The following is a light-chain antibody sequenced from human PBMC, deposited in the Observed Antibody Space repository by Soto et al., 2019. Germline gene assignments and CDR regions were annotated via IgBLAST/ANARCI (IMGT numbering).Light chain of an antibody. V-gene: IGKV3-15*01. CDR2: GAS. Sequence: EIVMTQSPATLSVSPGERATLSCRASQSVSSNLAWYQQTPGQAPRLLIYGASTRATGIPERFSGIGSGTEFTLTISSLQSEDLAVYYCQQYDNWLRTFGQGTKVEIK. J-gene: IGKJ2*01. CDR1: QSVSSN. CDR3: QQYDNWLRT.